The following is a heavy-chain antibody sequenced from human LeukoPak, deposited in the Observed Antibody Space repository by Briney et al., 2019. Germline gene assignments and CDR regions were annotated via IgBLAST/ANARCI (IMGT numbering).Heavy chain of an antibody. Sequence: SETLSLTCTVSGGSIGFYFWSWIRQSAGKGLEWIGRINGNGVTNYNPSLKSRVTMLVDTSKSQFSQNLRSVTDADTSVYYCVRDELRTTYRFSWDPWGQGILVTV. D-gene: IGHD3-16*02. CDR3: VRDELRTTYRFSWDP. V-gene: IGHV4-4*07. J-gene: IGHJ5*02. CDR2: INGNGVT. CDR1: GGSIGFYF.